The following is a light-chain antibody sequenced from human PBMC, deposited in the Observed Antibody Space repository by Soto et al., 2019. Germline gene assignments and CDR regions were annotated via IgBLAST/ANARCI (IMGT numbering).Light chain of an antibody. V-gene: IGLV2-14*01. CDR1: SSDVGGYNY. Sequence: QSVLTQPASLSGSPGQSITISCTGTSSDVGGYNYVSWYQQHPGKAPKLLIFEVSSRPSGVSNRFSGSKSGNTASLTISGLQAEDDADYYCTSYTSGSTLYVFGTGTKVTVL. J-gene: IGLJ1*01. CDR3: TSYTSGSTLYV. CDR2: EVS.